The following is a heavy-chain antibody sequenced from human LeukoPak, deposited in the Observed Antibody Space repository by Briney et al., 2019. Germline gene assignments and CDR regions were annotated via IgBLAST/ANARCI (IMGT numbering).Heavy chain of an antibody. V-gene: IGHV3-23*01. CDR3: AKDSAYSGGPFAGGFDH. Sequence: GGSLRLSCAASGFTFNSYAMSWVRQAPGKGLEWVSVISGGGGSTSYADSVKGRFTISRDNSKNTLYLQMNSLRAEDTAVYYCAKDSAYSGGPFAGGFDHWGQGTLATVSA. D-gene: IGHD5-18*01. CDR1: GFTFNSYA. CDR2: ISGGGGST. J-gene: IGHJ4*02.